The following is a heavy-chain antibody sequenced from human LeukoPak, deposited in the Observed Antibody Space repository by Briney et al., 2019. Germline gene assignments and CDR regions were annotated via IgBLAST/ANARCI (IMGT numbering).Heavy chain of an antibody. J-gene: IGHJ4*02. CDR1: GYTFTGYH. CDR3: ARPYCSGGSCHDYFDY. V-gene: IGHV1-2*02. CDR2: INPNSGGT. Sequence: GASVTVSCKASGYTFTGYHMHWVRQAPGQGLEWMGWINPNSGGTNYARKFQGRVTMTRDTSISTAYMELSGLTSDDTAVYYCARPYCSGGSCHDYFDYWGQGTLVTVSS. D-gene: IGHD2-15*01.